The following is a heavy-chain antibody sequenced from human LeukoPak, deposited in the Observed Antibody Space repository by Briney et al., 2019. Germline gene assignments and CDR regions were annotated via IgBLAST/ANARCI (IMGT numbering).Heavy chain of an antibody. CDR2: ISGSGGST. CDR1: GFTFSSYA. CDR3: AKGYFDWLLMDYYYYMDV. J-gene: IGHJ6*03. D-gene: IGHD3-9*01. V-gene: IGHV3-23*01. Sequence: GGSLRLSCAASGFTFSSYAMSWVRQAPGKGLEWVSAISGSGGSTYYADSVKGRFTISRGNSKNTLYLQMNSLRAEDTAVYYCAKGYFDWLLMDYYYYMDVWGKGTTVTVSS.